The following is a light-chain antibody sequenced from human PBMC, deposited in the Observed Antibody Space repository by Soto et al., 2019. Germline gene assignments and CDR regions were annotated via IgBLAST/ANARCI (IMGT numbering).Light chain of an antibody. V-gene: IGKV3-15*01. Sequence: EIVMTQSQATLSVSPGERATLSWMASQSVSSNLAWYQQKPGQAPRLLIYGASTRATGIPARFSGSGSGTEFTLTISSLQSEDFAVYYCQQYNNWPRTFGQGTKVDIK. CDR1: QSVSSN. CDR3: QQYNNWPRT. J-gene: IGKJ1*01. CDR2: GAS.